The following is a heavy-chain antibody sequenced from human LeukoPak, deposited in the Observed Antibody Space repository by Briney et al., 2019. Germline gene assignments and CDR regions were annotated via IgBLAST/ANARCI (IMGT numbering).Heavy chain of an antibody. Sequence: GGSLRLSCAASGFTFSSYAMTWVRQAPGKGLEWVSLISGSGGSTYCADSVKGRFTISRDNSKNTLYLQMNSLRVEDTAVYYCARDRHSTSWLVEYWGQGTLVTVSS. J-gene: IGHJ4*02. V-gene: IGHV3-23*01. D-gene: IGHD6-13*01. CDR3: ARDRHSTSWLVEY. CDR2: ISGSGGST. CDR1: GFTFSSYA.